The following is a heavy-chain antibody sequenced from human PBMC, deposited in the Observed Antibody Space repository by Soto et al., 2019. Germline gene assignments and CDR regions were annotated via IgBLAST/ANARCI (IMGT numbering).Heavy chain of an antibody. D-gene: IGHD4-17*01. Sequence: EEQLVESGGGLVQPGGSLRLSCAASGFSFSSHIMYWVRQAPGKGLEWVSSINSGSTTIYYADSVQGRFTISRDNAKNSLYLQMSSRRADDTAVYYCLNGDYYVGQGTLVTVSS. J-gene: IGHJ4*02. CDR2: INSGSTTI. CDR3: LNGDYY. V-gene: IGHV3-48*01. CDR1: GFSFSSHI.